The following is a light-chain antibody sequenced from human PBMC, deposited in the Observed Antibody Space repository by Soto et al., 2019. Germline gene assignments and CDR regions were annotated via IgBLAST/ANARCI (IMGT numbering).Light chain of an antibody. CDR3: QLYGSSPPMT. CDR2: GAS. Sequence: EIVLTQSPGTLSFSPGERATLSCRASQSVSRSYLAWYQQKPGQDPRLLIYGASSRATGIPDRFSGSGSRTDFTLTISRREPEDSAVYYCQLYGSSPPMTFGQGTRLEIK. CDR1: QSVSRSY. V-gene: IGKV3-20*01. J-gene: IGKJ5*01.